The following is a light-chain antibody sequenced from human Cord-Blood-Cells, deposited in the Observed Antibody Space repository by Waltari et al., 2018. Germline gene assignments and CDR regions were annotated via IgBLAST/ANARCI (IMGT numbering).Light chain of an antibody. J-gene: IGKJ4*01. CDR3: QQRSNWPPLT. CDR1: QSVSSY. Sequence: IVLTQSPATLSLSPGARATLSCRASQSVSSYLAWYQRKPGQAHRLLIYDASNRATGIPARFSGSGSGTDFTLTISSLEPEDFAVYYCQQRSNWPPLTFGGGTKVEIK. V-gene: IGKV3-11*01. CDR2: DAS.